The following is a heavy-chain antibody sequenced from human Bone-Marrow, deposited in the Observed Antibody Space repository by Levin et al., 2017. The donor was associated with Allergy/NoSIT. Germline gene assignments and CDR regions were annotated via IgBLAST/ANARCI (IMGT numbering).Heavy chain of an antibody. J-gene: IGHJ4*02. CDR1: GFTFSDYW. CDR2: IKEDGSEE. Sequence: QAGGSLRLSCAASGFTFSDYWMIWVRQAPGQGLEWVANIKEDGSEEYYVDSVKGRFTISRDNVKNSLYLQMTSLRGEDTAVYYCARPRRDGDNPKTGDFDYWGQGILVTVSS. V-gene: IGHV3-7*01. CDR3: ARPRRDGDNPKTGDFDY. D-gene: IGHD5-24*01.